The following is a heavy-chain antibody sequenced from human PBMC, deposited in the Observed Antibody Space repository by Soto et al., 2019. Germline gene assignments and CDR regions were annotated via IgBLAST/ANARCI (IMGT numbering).Heavy chain of an antibody. V-gene: IGHV3-21*01. Sequence: EVQLVESGGGLVKPGGSLRLSCAASGFTFNNYNMNWVRQAPGKGLEWVASIDTSGTYTNYADSVRGRFTISRDNAKKSLYLEMSSLRDEDPAVYYCAREETNRSYWYFDLWGRGTLVTVS. CDR1: GFTFNNYN. CDR3: AREETNRSYWYFDL. J-gene: IGHJ2*01. D-gene: IGHD2-8*01. CDR2: IDTSGTYT.